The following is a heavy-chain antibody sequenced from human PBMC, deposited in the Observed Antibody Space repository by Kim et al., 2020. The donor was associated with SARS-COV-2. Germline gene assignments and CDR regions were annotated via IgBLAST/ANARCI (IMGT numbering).Heavy chain of an antibody. D-gene: IGHD1-1*01. J-gene: IGHJ4*02. V-gene: IGHV4-39*01. Sequence: SLTSRVTLSVATSKNQFSLKLNSVTAADTAVYYCARHSGKTGTTWGGFDYWGQGTLVTVSS. CDR3: ARHSGKTGTTWGGFDY.